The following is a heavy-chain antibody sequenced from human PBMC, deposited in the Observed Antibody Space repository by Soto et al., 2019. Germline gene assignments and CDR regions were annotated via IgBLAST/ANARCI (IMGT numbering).Heavy chain of an antibody. CDR2: IYYSGST. V-gene: IGHV4-61*01. CDR3: ARGAIQLWLQFNSFDY. CDR1: GGSVSSGSYY. J-gene: IGHJ4*02. D-gene: IGHD5-18*01. Sequence: SETLSLTCTVSGGSVSSGSYYWSWIRQPPGKGLEWIGYIYYSGSTNYNPSLKSRVTISVDTSKNQFSLKLSSVTAADTAVYYCARGAIQLWLQFNSFDYWGQGTLVTVSS.